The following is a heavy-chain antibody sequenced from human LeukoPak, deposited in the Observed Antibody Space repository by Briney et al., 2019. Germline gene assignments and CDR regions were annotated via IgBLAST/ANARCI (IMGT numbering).Heavy chain of an antibody. CDR2: IWYDGSNK. CDR1: GFTFSSYG. CDR3: ARPYYDSSGYYYWGNAFDI. Sequence: QPGRSLRLSCAASGFTFSSYGMHWVRQAPGKGLEWVAVIWYDGSNKYYAGSVKGRFTISRDNSKNTLYLQMNSLRAEDTAVYYCARPYYDSSGYYYWGNAFDIWGQGTMVTVSS. J-gene: IGHJ3*02. D-gene: IGHD3-22*01. V-gene: IGHV3-33*01.